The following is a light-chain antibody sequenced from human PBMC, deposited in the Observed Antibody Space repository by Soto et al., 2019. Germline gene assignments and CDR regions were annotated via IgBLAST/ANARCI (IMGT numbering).Light chain of an antibody. J-gene: IGKJ4*01. Sequence: EIVLTQSPATLSLSPGERVTLSCRASQSVSSYLAWYQQKPGQAPRLLIFDASNRATGIPARFSGSGSGTAFTLSISSLEPEDFAVSYGQQRSDWPPFTFGGGTKVEIK. CDR1: QSVSSY. CDR3: QQRSDWPPFT. CDR2: DAS. V-gene: IGKV3-11*01.